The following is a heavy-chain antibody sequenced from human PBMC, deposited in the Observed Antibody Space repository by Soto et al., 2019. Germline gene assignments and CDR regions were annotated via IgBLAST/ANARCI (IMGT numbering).Heavy chain of an antibody. CDR1: GFTFSSYA. V-gene: IGHV3-23*01. CDR3: AKGPYSSSSTWFDP. CDR2: ISSSGGST. J-gene: IGHJ5*02. Sequence: GGSLRLSCAASGFTFSSYAMSWVRQAPGKGLEWVSAISSSGGSTYYADSVKGRFTISRDNSKNTLYLQMNSLRAEDTAVYYCAKGPYSSSSTWFDPWGQGTLVTVSS. D-gene: IGHD6-6*01.